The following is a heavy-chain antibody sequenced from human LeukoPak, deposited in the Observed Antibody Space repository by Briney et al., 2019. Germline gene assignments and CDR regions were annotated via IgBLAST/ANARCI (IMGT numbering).Heavy chain of an antibody. Sequence: GGSLRLSCAASGFIFSSHGMNWVRQAPGKGLEWVSGISPSGDITYYADSVKGRFTISRDNSKNTVYLQMNSLRAEDTAVYYCARHGTITMVRGRLRYYYMDVWGKGATVTISS. CDR3: ARHGTITMVRGRLRYYYMDV. D-gene: IGHD3-10*01. CDR1: GFIFSSHG. V-gene: IGHV3-23*01. CDR2: ISPSGDIT. J-gene: IGHJ6*03.